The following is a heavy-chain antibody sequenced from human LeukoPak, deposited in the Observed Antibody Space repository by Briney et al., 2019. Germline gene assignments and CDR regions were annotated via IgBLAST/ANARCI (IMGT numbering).Heavy chain of an antibody. J-gene: IGHJ4*02. CDR2: ITGAGGGT. V-gene: IGHV3-23*01. CDR3: AREYSSSSGRYFDY. Sequence: PGGSLRLSCAASGFTLSSFGMTWVRLASGKRLEWVSSITGAGGGTLYADSVKGRVTISRDNSKNTLYLQMNSLRAEDTAVYYCAREYSSSSGRYFDYWGQGTLVTVSS. CDR1: GFTLSSFG. D-gene: IGHD6-6*01.